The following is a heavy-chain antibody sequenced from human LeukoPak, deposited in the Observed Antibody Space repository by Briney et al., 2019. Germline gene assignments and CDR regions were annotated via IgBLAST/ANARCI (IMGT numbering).Heavy chain of an antibody. D-gene: IGHD4-17*01. CDR1: GGSISSYY. Sequence: SETLSLTCNVSGGSISSYYWSWIRQPPGKGLEWIGYIYYSGSTNYNPSLKSRVTISVDTSKNQFSLKLSSVTAADTAVYYCARDRTTVTTYYYYGMDVWGQGTTVTVSS. CDR2: IYYSGST. V-gene: IGHV4-59*01. CDR3: ARDRTTVTTYYYYGMDV. J-gene: IGHJ6*02.